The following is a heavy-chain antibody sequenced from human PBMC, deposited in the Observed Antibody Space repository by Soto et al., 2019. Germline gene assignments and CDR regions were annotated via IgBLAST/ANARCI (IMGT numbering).Heavy chain of an antibody. CDR1: GGSFSDYI. V-gene: IGHV4-34*01. Sequence: QVQLQQSGAGLLKPSETLSLTCDVYGGSFSDYIWTWIRQTPGKGLQWIGQSNHSGSANYNPSLKGRVTISVHPSSSQFSLELSSVTAADTAVYYCARGLISGSHYSGGWYYFDSWGQGTQVTVSS. CDR2: SNHSGSA. J-gene: IGHJ4*02. D-gene: IGHD1-26*01. CDR3: ARGLISGSHYSGGWYYFDS.